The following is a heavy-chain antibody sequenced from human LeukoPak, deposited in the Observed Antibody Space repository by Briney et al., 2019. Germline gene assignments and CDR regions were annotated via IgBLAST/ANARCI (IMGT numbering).Heavy chain of an antibody. D-gene: IGHD3-22*01. CDR2: ISAYNGYT. V-gene: IGHV1-18*01. J-gene: IGHJ4*02. CDR1: GYTFTIYG. Sequence: ASVKVSCKASGYTFTIYGIGWVRQAPGQGLECMGWISAYNGYTYYTPKFQGRVTMTTDTTTSTAYMELRTLRSDDTAIYYCVREGYYDRSSYATNWGQGTLVTVSS. CDR3: VREGYYDRSSYATN.